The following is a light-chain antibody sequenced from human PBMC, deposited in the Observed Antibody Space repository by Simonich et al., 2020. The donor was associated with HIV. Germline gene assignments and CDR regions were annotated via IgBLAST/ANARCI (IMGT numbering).Light chain of an antibody. Sequence: DILMTQSPSSLSASVGDRVTITCRPSQNISSYLNWFQQKPGKAPKLLIYAASSLQGGVPSRFSGSASGTDFTLTISSLQPEDFATYYCQQNYSPPRTFGQGTKVEVK. CDR3: QQNYSPPRT. CDR1: QNISSY. V-gene: IGKV1-39*01. CDR2: AAS. J-gene: IGKJ1*01.